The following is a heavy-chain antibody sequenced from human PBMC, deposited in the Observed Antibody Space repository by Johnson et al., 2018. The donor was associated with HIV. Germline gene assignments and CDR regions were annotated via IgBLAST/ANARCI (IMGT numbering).Heavy chain of an antibody. J-gene: IGHJ3*02. CDR2: ISYDGSNK. CDR3: ARDLHYYGRDDAFDI. CDR1: GFTFKSYS. Sequence: QVQLVESGGGVVQPGRSLRLSCAASGFTFKSYSMHWVRQAPGKGLEWMAVISYDGSNKFYADSLKGRFSISRDNSNNTLYLQMNSLRPEETAVYYCARDLHYYGRDDAFDIWGQGTMVTVSS. V-gene: IGHV3-30*03. D-gene: IGHD3-10*01.